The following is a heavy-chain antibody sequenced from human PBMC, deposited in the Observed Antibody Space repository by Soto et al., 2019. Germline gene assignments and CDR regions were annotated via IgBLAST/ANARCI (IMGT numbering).Heavy chain of an antibody. Sequence: SETLSLTCTVSGGSISSSSYYWGWIRQPPGKGLEWIGSIYYSGSTYYNPSLRSRVTISVDTSKNQFSLKLSSVTAADTAVYYCARQAASLRFLEYRQLLYYYYGMDVWGQGTTVT. CDR3: ARQAASLRFLEYRQLLYYYYGMDV. CDR2: IYYSGST. CDR1: GGSISSSSYY. D-gene: IGHD3-3*01. J-gene: IGHJ6*02. V-gene: IGHV4-39*01.